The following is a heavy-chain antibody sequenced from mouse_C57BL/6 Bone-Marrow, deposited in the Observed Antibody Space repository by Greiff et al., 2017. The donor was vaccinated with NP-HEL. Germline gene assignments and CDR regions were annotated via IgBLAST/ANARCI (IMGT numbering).Heavy chain of an antibody. CDR1: GYTFTSYT. CDR2: INPSSGYT. V-gene: IGHV1-4*01. CDR3: AGSGTTVVAPYWYYDV. D-gene: IGHD1-1*01. Sequence: QVHVKQSGAELARPGASVKMSCKASGYTFTSYTMHWVKQRPGQGLEWIGYINPSSGYTKYNQKFKDKATLTADKSSSTAYMQLSSLTSEDSAVEYCAGSGTTVVAPYWYYDVWGTGTTVTVSS. J-gene: IGHJ1*03.